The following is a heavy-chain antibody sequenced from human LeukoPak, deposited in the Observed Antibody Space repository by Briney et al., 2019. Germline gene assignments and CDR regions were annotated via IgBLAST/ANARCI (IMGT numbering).Heavy chain of an antibody. CDR3: ATERVGYCYGHSCYGLDV. CDR1: GYSLIELS. V-gene: IGHV1-24*01. CDR2: FDREDGET. D-gene: IGHD5-18*01. J-gene: IGHJ6*04. Sequence: GASVKVSCKVSGYSLIELSIHWVRQAPGQGLERMGGFDREDGETTYAQKLQGRVSMTEDTSTGTAFLELSSLKSEDTAIYYCATERVGYCYGHSCYGLDVWGKGTTVTVSS.